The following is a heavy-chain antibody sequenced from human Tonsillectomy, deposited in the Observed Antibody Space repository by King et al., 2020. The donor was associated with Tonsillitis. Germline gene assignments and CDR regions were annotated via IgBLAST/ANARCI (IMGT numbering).Heavy chain of an antibody. CDR1: GGSISSYY. Sequence: VQLQESGPGLVKPSETLSLTCTVSGGSISSYYWSWIRQPPGKGLEWIGYIYYSGSTNYNPSLKSRVTISVDTSKNQFSLKLSSVTAADTAVYYCGRTEFRMSWGLDETGRFDPWGQGTLVTVSS. V-gene: IGHV4-59*08. D-gene: IGHD3-16*01. CDR2: IYYSGST. J-gene: IGHJ5*02. CDR3: GRTEFRMSWGLDETGRFDP.